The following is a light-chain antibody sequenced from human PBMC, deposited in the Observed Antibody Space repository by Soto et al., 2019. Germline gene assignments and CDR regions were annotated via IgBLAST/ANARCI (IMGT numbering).Light chain of an antibody. V-gene: IGLV1-40*01. J-gene: IGLJ2*01. CDR3: QSYDSSLSRV. CDR2: GNS. CDR1: SSNIGAGYD. Sequence: QYVLTQPPSESGAPGQRVTISCTGSSSNIGAGYDVHWYQQLPGTAPKLLIYGNSNRPSGVPDRFSGSKSGTSASLAITGLQAEDEADYYCQSYDSSLSRVFGGGTQLTVL.